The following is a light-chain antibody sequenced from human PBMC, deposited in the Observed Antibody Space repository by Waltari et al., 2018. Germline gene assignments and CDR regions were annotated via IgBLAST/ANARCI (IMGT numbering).Light chain of an antibody. V-gene: IGLV2-23*01. J-gene: IGLJ1*01. CDR2: EDT. Sequence: QSALTQPASVSGSPGQSITISCAGTSSGIGDSHLFSWYQQHPGKAPKLILYEDTKRPSGVSNRFSGSKSGNTASLTISGLQADDEGDYYCCSYAGLYVFATGTKVTVL. CDR3: CSYAGLYV. CDR1: SSGIGDSHL.